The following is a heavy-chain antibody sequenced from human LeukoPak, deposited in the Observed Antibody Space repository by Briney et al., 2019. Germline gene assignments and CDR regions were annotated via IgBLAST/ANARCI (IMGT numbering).Heavy chain of an antibody. V-gene: IGHV3-7*01. CDR1: GFTFSSYW. Sequence: PGGSLRLSCAASGFTFSSYWMSWVGQAPGKGLEWVANIKQDGSEKYYVDSVKGRVTISRDNAKNSLYLQMNRLRAEDTAVYYCARPRVITHYFDYWGQGTLVTVSS. CDR2: IKQDGSEK. D-gene: IGHD3-22*01. CDR3: ARPRVITHYFDY. J-gene: IGHJ4*02.